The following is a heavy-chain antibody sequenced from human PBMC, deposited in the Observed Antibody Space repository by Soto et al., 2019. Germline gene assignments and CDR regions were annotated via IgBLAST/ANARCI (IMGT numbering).Heavy chain of an antibody. V-gene: IGHV3-23*01. Sequence: EVQLLESGGGLVQPGGSLRLSCAASGFTFSSYAMSWVRQAPGKGLEWVSAISGSGGSTYYADSVKGRFTISRDNSKNTLYLQMNSLRAEDTAVYYCAKVASATGTRSYDYCGMDVWGQGTTVTVSS. CDR3: AKVASATGTRSYDYCGMDV. CDR2: ISGSGGST. CDR1: GFTFSSYA. J-gene: IGHJ6*02. D-gene: IGHD2-15*01.